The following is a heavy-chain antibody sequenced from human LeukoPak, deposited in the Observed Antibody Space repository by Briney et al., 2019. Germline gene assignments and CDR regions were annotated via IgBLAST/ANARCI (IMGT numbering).Heavy chain of an antibody. CDR2: IYYSGST. CDR3: ARSTSASYDSSRYAQVHYFDY. CDR1: GGSISSYY. J-gene: IGHJ4*02. D-gene: IGHD3-22*01. V-gene: IGHV4-59*08. Sequence: PSESLSLTCTVSGGSISSYYWSWIRQPPGKGLEWIGYIYYSGSTKYNPCLKSRVTISVDTYKNQYSLKLCSVTAEETAVYCCARSTSASYDSSRYAQVHYFDYWGQGTLVTVSS.